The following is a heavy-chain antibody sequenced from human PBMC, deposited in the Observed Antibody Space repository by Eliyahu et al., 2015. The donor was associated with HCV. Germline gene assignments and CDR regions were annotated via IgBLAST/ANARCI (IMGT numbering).Heavy chain of an antibody. Sequence: EVQLVQSGAEVKKPGESLTISCEGSGYSFTNYWIGWVRQMPGKGLEWMGIIYPANSGTTYSPSFQGHVTISADKSITTAYLHWNTLKASDTAIYYCARQGKSDYEFDYWGQGSLVIVSS. V-gene: IGHV5-51*01. CDR1: GYSFTNYW. J-gene: IGHJ4*02. CDR2: IYPANSGT. CDR3: ARQGKSDYEFDY. D-gene: IGHD4-17*01.